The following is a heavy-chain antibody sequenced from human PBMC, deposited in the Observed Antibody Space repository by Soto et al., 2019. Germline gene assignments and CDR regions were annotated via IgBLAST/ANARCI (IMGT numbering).Heavy chain of an antibody. CDR3: ASSFCSDGISCNWFDP. Sequence: QVQLQESGPGLVKASETLSLTCPVSGGSVTTYWGWIRQPPGKGLEWIGYINYSGTTKYNSSLKRRGTISVDTSKAQVSPNLRSVTAADTAVYYCASSFCSDGISCNWFDPWGPGIRVIVSS. J-gene: IGHJ5*02. CDR2: INYSGTT. D-gene: IGHD2-15*01. V-gene: IGHV4-59*02. CDR1: GGSVTTY.